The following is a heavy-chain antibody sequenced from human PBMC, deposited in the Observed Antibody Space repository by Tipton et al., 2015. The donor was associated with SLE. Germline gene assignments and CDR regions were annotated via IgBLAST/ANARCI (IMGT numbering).Heavy chain of an antibody. CDR2: INHSGGA. CDR3: ARGMLTWRGAILGVDV. J-gene: IGHJ6*02. V-gene: IGHV4-34*01. Sequence: TLSLTCAVYGGSFSGYYWSWIRQPPGKGLEWIGEINHSGGAYHNPSLRSRLTISIDTSKNQFSLNLSSVTAADTAVYYCARGMLTWRGAILGVDVWGQGTTVNVSS. CDR1: GGSFSGYY. D-gene: IGHD2-8*01.